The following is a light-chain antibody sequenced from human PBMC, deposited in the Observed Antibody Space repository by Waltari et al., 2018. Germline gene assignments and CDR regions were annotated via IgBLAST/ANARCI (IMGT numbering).Light chain of an antibody. J-gene: IGLJ3*02. CDR1: SPHLGHTV. CDR2: RKD. CDR3: ASWDDSLNGHWV. V-gene: IGLV1-44*01. Sequence: SVLTQPPSASGTPGQRVTISCSGTSPHLGHTVVNWYQQVPGTAPKLLIYRKDLRPSGVPDRFSASKSGTSASLAISGLQSEDEAEYYCASWDDSLNGHWVFGGGTKVTVL.